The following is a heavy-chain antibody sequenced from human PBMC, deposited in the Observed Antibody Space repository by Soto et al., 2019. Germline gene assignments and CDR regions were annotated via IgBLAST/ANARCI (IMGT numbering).Heavy chain of an antibody. V-gene: IGHV3-15*01. Sequence: GGSLRLSCAASGFTFSNAWMSWVRQAPGKGLEWVGRIKSKTDGGTTDYAAPVKGRFTISRDDSKNTLYLQMNSLKTEDTAVYYCTTDIATDSDGGYDFWSGYYDNAFDIWGQGTMVTVSS. J-gene: IGHJ3*02. CDR3: TTDIATDSDGGYDFWSGYYDNAFDI. D-gene: IGHD3-3*01. CDR2: IKSKTDGGTT. CDR1: GFTFSNAW.